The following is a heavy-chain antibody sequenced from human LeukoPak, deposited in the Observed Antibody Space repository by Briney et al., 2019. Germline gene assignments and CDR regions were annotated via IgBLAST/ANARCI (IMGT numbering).Heavy chain of an antibody. D-gene: IGHD3-16*02. Sequence: ASVKVSCKASGYTFTSYGISWVRQAPGQGLEWMGWISAYNGNTNYAQKFQGRVTMTRDTSTSTVYMELSSLRSEDTAVYYCARDRPSYDYVWGSYRSRMGIDYWGQGTLVTVSS. V-gene: IGHV1-18*01. CDR3: ARDRPSYDYVWGSYRSRMGIDY. CDR2: ISAYNGNT. J-gene: IGHJ4*02. CDR1: GYTFTSYG.